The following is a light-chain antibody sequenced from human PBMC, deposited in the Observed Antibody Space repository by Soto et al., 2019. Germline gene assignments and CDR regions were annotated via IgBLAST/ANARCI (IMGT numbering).Light chain of an antibody. Sequence: DIPLTQSPSSLSASVGDRVTITCRASQGIYAFLAWFQQQPGKAPKPLIYATSTLQSGVSSRFSGSGSGRDFTLTISSLQPEDSATYYCQLYSVYPTIFGQGTRLEI. CDR1: QGIYAF. CDR2: ATS. V-gene: IGKV1-16*01. CDR3: QLYSVYPTI. J-gene: IGKJ5*01.